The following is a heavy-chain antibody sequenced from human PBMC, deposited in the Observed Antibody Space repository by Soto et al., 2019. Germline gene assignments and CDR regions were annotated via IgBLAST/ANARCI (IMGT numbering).Heavy chain of an antibody. CDR1: GGSISSGGYY. D-gene: IGHD3-3*01. V-gene: IGHV4-31*03. Sequence: SETLSLTCTVSGGSISSGGYYWSWIRQHPGKGLEWIGYIYYSGSTYYNPSLKSRVTISVDTSKNQFSLKLSSVTAADTAVYYCARKTTIFGVVAVVWGQGTLVTVSS. CDR3: ARKTTIFGVVAVV. CDR2: IYYSGST. J-gene: IGHJ4*02.